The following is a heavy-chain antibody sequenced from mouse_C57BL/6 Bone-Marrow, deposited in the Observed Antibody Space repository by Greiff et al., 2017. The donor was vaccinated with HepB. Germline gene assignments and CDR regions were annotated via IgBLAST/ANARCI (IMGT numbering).Heavy chain of an antibody. Sequence: VQLQQPGAELVKPGASVKLSCKASGYTFTSYWMHWVKQRPGRGLEWIGRIDPNSGGTKYNEKFKSKATLTVDKPSSTAYMQLSSLTSEDSAVYYCARSRTTVVATDYAMDYWGQGTSVTVSS. D-gene: IGHD1-1*01. CDR1: GYTFTSYW. J-gene: IGHJ4*01. CDR3: ARSRTTVVATDYAMDY. CDR2: IDPNSGGT. V-gene: IGHV1-72*01.